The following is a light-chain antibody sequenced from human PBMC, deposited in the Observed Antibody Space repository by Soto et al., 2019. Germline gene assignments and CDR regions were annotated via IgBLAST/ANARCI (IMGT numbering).Light chain of an antibody. Sequence: DIQMTKSPSTLSSSVGDRVTLTCRASQSVGTWLAWYQQKPGKAPKLLIYKATGLDSGVPSRFSGSGSGTEFTLTISSLQPDDFATYYCQQYNTFSWTFGRGTKVEIK. J-gene: IGKJ1*01. CDR1: QSVGTW. V-gene: IGKV1-5*03. CDR2: KAT. CDR3: QQYNTFSWT.